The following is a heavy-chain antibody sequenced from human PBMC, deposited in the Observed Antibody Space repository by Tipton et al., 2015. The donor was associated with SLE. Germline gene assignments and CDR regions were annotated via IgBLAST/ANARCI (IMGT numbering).Heavy chain of an antibody. V-gene: IGHV4-59*12. D-gene: IGHD6-13*01. CDR1: VGSISSYY. J-gene: IGHJ2*01. CDR3: AKEGQQLIRRWYFDL. Sequence: TLSLTCTVSVGSISSYYWSWIRQPPGKGLEWIGYIDYSGSTNYNPSLKSRVTISVDTSKNQFSLKLSSVTAADTAVYYCAKEGQQLIRRWYFDLWGRGTLVTVSS. CDR2: IDYSGST.